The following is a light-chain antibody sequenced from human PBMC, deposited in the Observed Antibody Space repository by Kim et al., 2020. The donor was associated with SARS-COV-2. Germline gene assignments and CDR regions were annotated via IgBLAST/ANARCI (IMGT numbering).Light chain of an antibody. J-gene: IGKJ1*01. V-gene: IGKV1-27*01. CDR1: QGISNY. CDR2: GTS. CDR3: QQHSNAPPT. Sequence: DIQMTQSPSSLSASVGDRVTITCRASQGISNYLAWYQQKPGKVPKLLIYGTSTLHSGIPSRFSGSGSGTDFTLTISSLQPEDVAIYYCQQHSNAPPTFGQGTKVDIK.